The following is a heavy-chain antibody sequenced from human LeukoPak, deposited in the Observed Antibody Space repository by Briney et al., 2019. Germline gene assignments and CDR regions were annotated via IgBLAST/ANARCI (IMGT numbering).Heavy chain of an antibody. CDR3: ARDVERGEYFQH. CDR1: GGSISSGDYY. CDR2: IYYSGST. D-gene: IGHD3-10*01. V-gene: IGHV4-30-4*01. Sequence: SETLSLTCTVSGGSISSGDYYWSWIRQPPGKGLEWIGYIYYSGSTYYNPSLKSRVTISVDTSKNQFSLKLSSVTAADTAVYYCARDVERGEYFQHWGQGTLVTVSS. J-gene: IGHJ1*01.